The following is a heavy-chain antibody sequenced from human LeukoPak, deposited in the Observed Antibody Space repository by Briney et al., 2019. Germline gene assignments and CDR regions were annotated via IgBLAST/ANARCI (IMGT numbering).Heavy chain of an antibody. J-gene: IGHJ3*01. CDR3: AKALTDHQDLDAFDF. Sequence: GGSLRLSCAASGFTFSSYAMSWIRQAPGKGLEWVSGTSGSGGSEYYADSVRGRFTTSRDTSKNVLFLQMNSLRVEDTALYYCAKALTDHQDLDAFDFWGQGTVVTVSP. V-gene: IGHV3-23*01. CDR2: TSGSGGSE. CDR1: GFTFSSYA. D-gene: IGHD3-16*01.